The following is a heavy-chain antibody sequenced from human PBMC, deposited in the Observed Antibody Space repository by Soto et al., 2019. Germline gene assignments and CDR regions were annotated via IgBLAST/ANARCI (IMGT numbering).Heavy chain of an antibody. CDR2: IYYSGST. Sequence: SETLSLTCSVSGGYISSSSYFWGWIRQPPGKGLEWIGSIYYSGSTYYNPSLKSRVTVSVDTSKNQFTLKLSSVTAADTAVYYCARHPSDFWFDPWGQGTLVTVSS. CDR3: ARHPSDFWFDP. J-gene: IGHJ5*02. CDR1: GGYISSSSYF. V-gene: IGHV4-39*01. D-gene: IGHD2-21*02.